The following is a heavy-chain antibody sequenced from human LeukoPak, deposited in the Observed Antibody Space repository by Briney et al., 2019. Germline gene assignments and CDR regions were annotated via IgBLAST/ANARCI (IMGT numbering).Heavy chain of an antibody. D-gene: IGHD6-6*01. Sequence: ASVKVSCKASGYTFTSYYMHWVRQAPGQGLEWMGIINPSGGSTSYAQKFQGRVTMTRDTSTSTVYMELSSLRSEDTAVYYCASLPTFEYSSSTFPGWFDPWGQGTLVTVSS. J-gene: IGHJ5*02. V-gene: IGHV1-46*01. CDR1: GYTFTSYY. CDR2: INPSGGST. CDR3: ASLPTFEYSSSTFPGWFDP.